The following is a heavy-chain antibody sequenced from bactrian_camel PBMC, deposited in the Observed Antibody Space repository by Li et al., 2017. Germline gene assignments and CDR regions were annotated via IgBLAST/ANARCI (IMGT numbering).Heavy chain of an antibody. D-gene: IGHD6*01. CDR1: GYAYARSC. CDR3: AKRGSWALEYDS. V-gene: IGHV3S1*01. Sequence: QVQLVESGGGSVQAGGSLRLSCAASGYAYARSCMVWFRQASGKEREGVADINTGDVPPFYADSVKDRFTISRDNAKNTLYLHMSNLKIEDTGMYFCAKRGSWALEYDSWGRGTQVTVS. J-gene: IGHJ4*01. CDR2: INTGDVPP.